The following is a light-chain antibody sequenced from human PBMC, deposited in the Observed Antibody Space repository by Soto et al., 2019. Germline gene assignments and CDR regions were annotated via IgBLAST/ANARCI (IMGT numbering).Light chain of an antibody. CDR1: SGSIGSNY. Sequence: NFMLTQPHSVSESPGKTVTISCTRSSGSIGSNYVQWYQQRPGSAPTTVIYEDKQRPSGVPDRFSGSTDGSSNSASLTISGLQTEDEADYYCQSYHSGNVVFGGGTKVTVL. J-gene: IGLJ2*01. CDR3: QSYHSGNVV. V-gene: IGLV6-57*04. CDR2: EDK.